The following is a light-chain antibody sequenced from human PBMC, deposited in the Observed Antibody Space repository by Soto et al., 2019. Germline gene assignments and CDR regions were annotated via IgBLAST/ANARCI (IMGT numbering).Light chain of an antibody. Sequence: EIVLTQSPGTLSLPPGERATLSCRASQSVRSSYLAWYQQKPGQAPRLLIYDASNRATGIPDRFSGSGSGTDFTLAISRLEPEDFAVYYCQQYGSSPTFGQGTKVEIK. CDR1: QSVRSSY. J-gene: IGKJ1*01. CDR3: QQYGSSPT. V-gene: IGKV3-20*01. CDR2: DAS.